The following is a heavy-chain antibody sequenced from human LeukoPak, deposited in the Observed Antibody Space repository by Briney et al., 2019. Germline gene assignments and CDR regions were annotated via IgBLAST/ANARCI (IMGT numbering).Heavy chain of an antibody. CDR2: IKWNGAVT. CDR3: ARIAVAGTLYAFDI. Sequence: GGSLRLSCVASGFIFDDFGMTWVRQVPGKGLEWVSSIKWNGAVTAFRDSVKGRFTISRDNAKNSLYLQMNSLRAEDTAVYYCARIAVAGTLYAFDIWGQGTMVTVSS. V-gene: IGHV3-20*04. CDR1: GFIFDDFG. J-gene: IGHJ3*02. D-gene: IGHD6-19*01.